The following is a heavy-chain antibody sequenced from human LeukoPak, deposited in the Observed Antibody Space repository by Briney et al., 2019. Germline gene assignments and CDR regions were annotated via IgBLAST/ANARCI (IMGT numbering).Heavy chain of an antibody. CDR2: IWYDGSNK. J-gene: IGHJ4*02. CDR1: GFTVSNNY. D-gene: IGHD2-15*01. V-gene: IGHV3-33*08. Sequence: GGSLRLSCAASGFTVSNNYMSWVRQAPGKGLEWVAVIWYDGSNKYYADSVKGRFTISRDNSKNTLYLQMNSLRAEDTAVYYCARDLVAAIRSGFDYWGQGTLVTVSS. CDR3: ARDLVAAIRSGFDY.